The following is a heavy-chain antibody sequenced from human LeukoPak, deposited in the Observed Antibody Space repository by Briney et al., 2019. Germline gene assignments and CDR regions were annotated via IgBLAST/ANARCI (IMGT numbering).Heavy chain of an antibody. D-gene: IGHD5-18*01. CDR1: GGSISSYY. Sequence: SETLSLTCTVSGGSISSYYWSWIRQPAGKGLEWIGRIYTSGSTNYNPSPKSRVTMSVDTSKNQFSLKLSSVTAADTAVYYCARDRGYSCGYNWFDPWGQGTLVTVSS. V-gene: IGHV4-4*07. CDR3: ARDRGYSCGYNWFDP. CDR2: IYTSGST. J-gene: IGHJ5*02.